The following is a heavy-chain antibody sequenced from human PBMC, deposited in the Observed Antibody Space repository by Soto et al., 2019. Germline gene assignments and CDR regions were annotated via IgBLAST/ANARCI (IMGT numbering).Heavy chain of an antibody. V-gene: IGHV5-51*01. Sequence: GESLKISCKGSGYSFTSYWIGWVRQMPGKGLEWMGIIYPGDSDTRYSPSFQGQVTISADKSISTAYLQWSSLKASDTAMYYCARPRHSPVYCIYGMVVWDPETSVTVST. CDR1: GYSFTSYW. D-gene: IGHD1-20*01. CDR3: ARPRHSPVYCIYGMVV. J-gene: IGHJ6*01. CDR2: IYPGDSDT.